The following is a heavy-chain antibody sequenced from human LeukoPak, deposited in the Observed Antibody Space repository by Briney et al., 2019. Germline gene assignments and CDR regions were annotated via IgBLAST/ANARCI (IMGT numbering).Heavy chain of an antibody. CDR1: GLTFSNVW. J-gene: IGHJ4*02. Sequence: GGSLRLSCAASGLTFSNVWMNWARQAPGKGLEWVGLIRSKADGGTTDYAAPVKGRFTISRDDSKNTLYLQMNSLKTEDTAVYYCAWGSQQYFDYWGPGTLVTVSS. CDR3: AWGSQQYFDY. CDR2: IRSKADGGTT. D-gene: IGHD3-16*01. V-gene: IGHV3-15*01.